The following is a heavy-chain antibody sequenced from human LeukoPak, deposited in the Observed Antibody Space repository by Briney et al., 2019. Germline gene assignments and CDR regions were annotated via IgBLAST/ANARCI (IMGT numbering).Heavy chain of an antibody. CDR3: ARNGLAYCGGDCYSGYFPH. CDR2: IIPIFGTA. J-gene: IGHJ1*01. CDR1: GGTFSSYA. V-gene: IGHV1-69*13. D-gene: IGHD2-21*02. Sequence: SVKVSCKASGGTFSSYAISWVRQAPGQGLEWMGGIIPIFGTANYAQKFQGRVTITADESTSTAYMELSSLRSEDTAVYYCARNGLAYCGGDCYSGYFPHWGQGTLVTVSS.